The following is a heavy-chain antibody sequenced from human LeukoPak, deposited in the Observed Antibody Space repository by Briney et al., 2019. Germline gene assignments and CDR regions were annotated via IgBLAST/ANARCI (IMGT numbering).Heavy chain of an antibody. CDR2: IYYSGST. D-gene: IGHD4-17*01. CDR1: GGSISSYY. Sequence: SETLSLTCTVSGGSISSYYWSWIRQPPGKGLEWIGYIYYSGSTNYNPSLKSRVTISVDTSKNQFSLKLSSVTAADTAVYYCARYFSTVTTSNVPSFDPWGQGTLVTVSS. CDR3: ARYFSTVTTSNVPSFDP. V-gene: IGHV4-59*08. J-gene: IGHJ5*02.